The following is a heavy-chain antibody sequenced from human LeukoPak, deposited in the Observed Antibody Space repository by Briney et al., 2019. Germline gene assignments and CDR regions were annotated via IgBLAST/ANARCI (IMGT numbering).Heavy chain of an antibody. CDR1: GFTFSSYA. D-gene: IGHD5-18*01. Sequence: QPGGSLRLSCAASGFTFSSYAMSWVRQAPGKGLEWVSAISGSGGYTYYADSVGGRFTISRDSSENTQYLQMNSLRAEDTAVYYCAKDAYSYGSSDLDYWGQGTLVTVSS. J-gene: IGHJ4*02. CDR2: ISGSGGYT. CDR3: AKDAYSYGSSDLDY. V-gene: IGHV3-23*01.